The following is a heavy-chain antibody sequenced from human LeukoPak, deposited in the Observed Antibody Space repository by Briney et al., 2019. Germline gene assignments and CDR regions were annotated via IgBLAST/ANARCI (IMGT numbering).Heavy chain of an antibody. D-gene: IGHD3-10*01. CDR3: ARAEMVRLGYYYGMDV. V-gene: IGHV3-21*01. CDR1: GFTFSSYS. Sequence: GGSLRLSCAASGFTFSSYSMNWVRQAPGKGLEWVSSISSSSSYIYYADSVKGRFTISSDNAKNSLYLQMNSLRAEDTAVYYCARAEMVRLGYYYGMDVWGQGTTVTVSS. J-gene: IGHJ6*02. CDR2: ISSSSSYI.